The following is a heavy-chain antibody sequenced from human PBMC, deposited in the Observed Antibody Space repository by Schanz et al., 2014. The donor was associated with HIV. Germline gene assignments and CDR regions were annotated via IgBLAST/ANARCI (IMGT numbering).Heavy chain of an antibody. CDR2: INHSGST. CDR1: GDSISSGGYY. J-gene: IGHJ4*03. Sequence: QVQLQESGPGLVKPSQTLSLTCTVSGDSISSGGYYWSWIRQHPGKGLEWIGEINHSGSTNYNPSLQGRVPIPLATSKNQFSLRLSSVTAADTAVYYCTREWARGYNSRGYFDFWGHGNLVTVSS. CDR3: TREWARGYNSRGYFDF. D-gene: IGHD6-13*01. V-gene: IGHV4-31*03.